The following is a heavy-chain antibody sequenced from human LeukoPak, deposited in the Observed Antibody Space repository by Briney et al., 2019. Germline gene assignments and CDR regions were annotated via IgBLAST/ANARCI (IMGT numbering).Heavy chain of an antibody. CDR2: ISSSTTI. V-gene: IGHV3-48*04. J-gene: IGHJ6*03. Sequence: PGGSLRLSCAASGFTFSSYSMNWVRQAPGKGLEWVSYISSSTTIYYADSVKGRFTISRDNAKNTLYLQMNSLRAEDTAVYYCAKQIDYSNYYMDVWGKGTTVTVSS. CDR3: AKQIDYSNYYMDV. D-gene: IGHD4-11*01. CDR1: GFTFSSYS.